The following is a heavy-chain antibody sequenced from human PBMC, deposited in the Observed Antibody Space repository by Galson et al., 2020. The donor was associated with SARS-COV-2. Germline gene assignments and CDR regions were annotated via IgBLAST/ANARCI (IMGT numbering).Heavy chain of an antibody. CDR2: IYYSGSS. D-gene: IGHD6-19*01. CDR3: ARQGGGYLYFYAMDV. CDR1: GGSIRSSNYY. Sequence: SQTLSLTCTVSGGSIRSSNYYWGWIRQPPGKGLEWIGNIYYSGSSYYKPSLKSRVTISVDTSKNQFSLKLSSVTAADTAVYYCARQGGGYLYFYAMDVWGQGTTVTVSS. V-gene: IGHV4-39*01. J-gene: IGHJ6*02.